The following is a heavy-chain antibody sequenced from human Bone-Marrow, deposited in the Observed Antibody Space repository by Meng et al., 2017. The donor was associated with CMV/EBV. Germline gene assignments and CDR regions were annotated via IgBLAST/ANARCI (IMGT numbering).Heavy chain of an antibody. J-gene: IGHJ4*02. D-gene: IGHD6-13*01. V-gene: IGHV1-69*10. CDR3: ARGNSSSWYGAYFDY. CDR1: GGTFSSYA. Sequence: SVKVSCKASGGTFSSYAISWVRQAPGQGLEWMGGIIPILGIANYAQKFQGRVTITADKSTSTAYMELSSLRSEDTAVYYCARGNSSSWYGAYFDYWGQGKLVTVSS. CDR2: IIPILGIA.